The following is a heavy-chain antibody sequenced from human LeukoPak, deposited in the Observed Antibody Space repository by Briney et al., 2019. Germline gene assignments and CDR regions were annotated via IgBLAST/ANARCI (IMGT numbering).Heavy chain of an antibody. CDR1: GFTFNSHW. J-gene: IGHJ4*02. CDR2: INTDGSST. Sequence: PGGPLRLSCAASGFTFNSHWMHWVRQAPGRGLVWVSRINTDGSSTSYADSVKGRFTISRDNAKNTLYLQMNSLRAEDTAVYYCASGYNYGFAYWGQGALVTVSS. CDR3: ASGYNYGFAY. D-gene: IGHD5-18*01. V-gene: IGHV3-74*01.